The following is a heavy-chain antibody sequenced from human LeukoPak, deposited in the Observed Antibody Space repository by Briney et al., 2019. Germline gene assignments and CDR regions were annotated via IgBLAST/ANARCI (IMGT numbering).Heavy chain of an antibody. D-gene: IGHD5-24*01. CDR3: ARGRRAYAFDI. Sequence: SETLSLTCAVYGGSFSGYYWSWIRQPPGKGLEWIGEINHSGSTNYNPSLKSRVTISVDTSKNQFSLKLSSVTAADTAVYYCARGRRAYAFDIWGQGIMVTVSS. CDR1: GGSFSGYY. V-gene: IGHV4-34*01. CDR2: INHSGST. J-gene: IGHJ3*02.